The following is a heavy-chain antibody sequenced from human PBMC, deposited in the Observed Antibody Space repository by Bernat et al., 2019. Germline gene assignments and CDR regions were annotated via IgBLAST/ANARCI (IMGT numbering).Heavy chain of an antibody. CDR2: IKQDGSEK. J-gene: IGHJ4*02. Sequence: EVQLVESGGGLVQPGGSLRLSCAASGFTFSSYWMSWVRQAPGKGLEWVANIKQDGSEKYYVDSVKGRFTISRDNAKNSLYLQMNSLRAEDTAVYYCARVGWYYDRSGYYYPFDYWGQGTLVTVSS. V-gene: IGHV3-7*03. CDR1: GFTFSSYW. D-gene: IGHD3-22*01. CDR3: ARVGWYYDRSGYYYPFDY.